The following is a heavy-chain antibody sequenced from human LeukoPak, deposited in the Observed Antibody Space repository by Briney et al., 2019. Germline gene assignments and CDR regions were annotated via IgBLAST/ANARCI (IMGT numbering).Heavy chain of an antibody. V-gene: IGHV3-73*01. D-gene: IGHD3-3*01. CDR1: GFTFSGSA. J-gene: IGHJ6*02. CDR3: TRGYYDFWSGYYKHYYYYGMDV. Sequence: GGSLRLSCAASGFTFSGSAMHWVRQASGKGLEWVGRIRSKANSYATAYAASVKGRITISRDDSKNTAYLQMNSLKTEDTAVYYCTRGYYDFWSGYYKHYYYYGMDVWGQGTTVTVSS. CDR2: IRSKANSYAT.